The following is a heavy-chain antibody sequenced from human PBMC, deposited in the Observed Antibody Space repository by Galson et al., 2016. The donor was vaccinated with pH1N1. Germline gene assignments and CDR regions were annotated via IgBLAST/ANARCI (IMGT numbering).Heavy chain of an antibody. CDR2: IYHSGST. CDR3: AGSGYYAFDY. D-gene: IGHD3-22*01. J-gene: IGHJ4*02. CDR1: GGSISSNW. V-gene: IGHV4-4*01. Sequence: PETLSLTCVVSGGSISSNWWSWVRQAPGKGLEWIGEIYHSGSTNYNPSLRSRVTISVDKSKNQFSLKLSSVTAADTAVYSCAGSGYYAFDYWGQGTLVTVSS.